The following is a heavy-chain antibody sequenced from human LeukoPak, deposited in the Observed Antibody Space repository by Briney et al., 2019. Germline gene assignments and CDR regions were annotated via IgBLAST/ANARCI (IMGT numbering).Heavy chain of an antibody. CDR1: GGSISSYY. J-gene: IGHJ2*01. V-gene: IGHV4-59*08. Sequence: PSETLSLTCTVSGGSISSYYWSWIRQPPGKGLEWIGYIYYSGSTNYNPSLKSRVTISVDTSKNQFSLKLSSVTAADTAVYCCARQRRGYFDLWGRGTLVTVSS. CDR2: IYYSGST. CDR3: ARQRRGYFDL.